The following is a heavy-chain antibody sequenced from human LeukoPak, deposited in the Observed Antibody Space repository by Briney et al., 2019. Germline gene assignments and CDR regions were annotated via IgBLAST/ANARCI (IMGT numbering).Heavy chain of an antibody. CDR3: ARSDWLPTSYYFDY. CDR1: GGSINSGSYY. Sequence: PSQTLSLTCTVSGGSINSGSYYWSWIRQPAGKGLEWIGRISTSGSTNYNPSLKSRVTMSVDTSKNQFSLKLSSVTAADTAVYYCARSDWLPTSYYFDYWGQGTLVTVSS. CDR2: ISTSGST. D-gene: IGHD3-9*01. V-gene: IGHV4-61*02. J-gene: IGHJ4*02.